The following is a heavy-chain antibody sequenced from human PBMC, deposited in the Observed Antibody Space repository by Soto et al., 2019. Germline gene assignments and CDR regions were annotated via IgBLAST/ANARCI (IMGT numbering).Heavy chain of an antibody. D-gene: IGHD6-13*01. CDR3: ARVRTYSSSWFNWFDP. CDR2: ISAFNGNT. CDR1: GYTFSSYG. J-gene: IGHJ5*02. V-gene: IGHV1-18*01. Sequence: QVQLVQSGAEVKKPGASVKVSCKASGYTFSSYGITWVRQAPGQGLEWMGWISAFNGNTNYVQKRQGRVTMTTDTSTSTAYMELRSLRSDDTAVYYCARVRTYSSSWFNWFDPWGQGTLVTVSS.